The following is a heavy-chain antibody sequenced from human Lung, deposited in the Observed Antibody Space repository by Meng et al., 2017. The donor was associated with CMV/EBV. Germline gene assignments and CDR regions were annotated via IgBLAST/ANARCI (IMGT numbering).Heavy chain of an antibody. CDR1: GFTFITYD. J-gene: IGHJ4*02. V-gene: IGHV3-13*01. Sequence: GESXKISCTASGFTFITYDFHLVRQPTGKGMELVSSIGTVGDTYSIGSVKGRFIISREDAKNSVYLQMNGLRDGDTGLYYCARARSPTHVDYWGQGALVTVSS. CDR3: ARARSPTHVDY. CDR2: IGTVGDT.